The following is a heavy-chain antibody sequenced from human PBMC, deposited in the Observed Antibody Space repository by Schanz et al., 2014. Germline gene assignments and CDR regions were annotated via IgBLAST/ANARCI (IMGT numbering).Heavy chain of an antibody. D-gene: IGHD3-22*01. CDR1: GGTFSSYA. Sequence: QVQLVQSGAEVKKPGSSVKVSCKASGGTFSSYAFSWVRQAPGQGLEWMGKIIPILGIANYAQKFQGRVTITADISTSTAYMDLSSLRSDDTAVYYCARDIQYHYDTSGPVGAFDIWGQGTVVTVSS. CDR2: IIPILGIA. V-gene: IGHV1-69*09. CDR3: ARDIQYHYDTSGPVGAFDI. J-gene: IGHJ3*02.